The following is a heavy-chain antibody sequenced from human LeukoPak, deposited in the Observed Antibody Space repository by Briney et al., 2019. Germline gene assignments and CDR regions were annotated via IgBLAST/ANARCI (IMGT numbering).Heavy chain of an antibody. Sequence: GGSLRLSCAASGFTFSSYAMSWVRQAPGKGLEWVSAISGSGGSTYYADSVKGRFTVSRDNSKNTLYLQMNSLRAEDTAVYYCAKVGYCSSTSCLAFFLAAYYFDYWGQGTLVTVSS. V-gene: IGHV3-23*01. CDR2: ISGSGGST. CDR1: GFTFSSYA. CDR3: AKVGYCSSTSCLAFFLAAYYFDY. J-gene: IGHJ4*02. D-gene: IGHD2-2*01.